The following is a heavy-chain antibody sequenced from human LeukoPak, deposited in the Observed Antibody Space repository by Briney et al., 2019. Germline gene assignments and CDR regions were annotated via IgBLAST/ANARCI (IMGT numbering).Heavy chain of an antibody. D-gene: IGHD1-26*01. V-gene: IGHV4-30-4*01. J-gene: IGHJ4*02. CDR1: GGSISSGDYY. CDR2: IYYSGST. Sequence: PSETLSLTCTVSGGSISSGDYYWSWIRQPPGKGLEWIGYIYYSGSTYYNPSLKSRVTISVDTSKNQFSLKLSSVTAADTAVYYCARVGMGGLEIDYWGQGILVTVSS. CDR3: ARVGMGGLEIDY.